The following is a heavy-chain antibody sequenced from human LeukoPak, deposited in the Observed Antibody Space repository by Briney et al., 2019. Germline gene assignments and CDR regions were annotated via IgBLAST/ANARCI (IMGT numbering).Heavy chain of an antibody. CDR2: IYYSGST. CDR1: GGSMSNYY. D-gene: IGHD5-18*01. J-gene: IGHJ3*02. CDR3: ARLRADLNRYTYGPDAFDI. V-gene: IGHV4-59*01. Sequence: SETLSLTCTVSGGSMSNYYWSWIRQPPGKGLEWIGYIYYSGSTNYNPSLKSRVTISVDTSKNQFSLKLSSVTAADTAVYYSARLRADLNRYTYGPDAFDIWGLGTVVTVSS.